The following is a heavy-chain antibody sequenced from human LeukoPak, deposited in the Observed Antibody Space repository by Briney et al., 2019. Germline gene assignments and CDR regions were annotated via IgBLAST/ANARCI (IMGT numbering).Heavy chain of an antibody. V-gene: IGHV4-31*03. D-gene: IGHD1-26*01. CDR2: IHHGGST. Sequence: SETLSLTCTVSGGSISSGGYYWSWIRQHPGKGPEWIGYIHHGGSTYYNPSLESRVSISVDTSMNQFSLNLTSVTAAGTAIYFCARVVGDYFDYWGQGTLVTVSS. CDR3: ARVVGDYFDY. J-gene: IGHJ4*02. CDR1: GGSISSGGYY.